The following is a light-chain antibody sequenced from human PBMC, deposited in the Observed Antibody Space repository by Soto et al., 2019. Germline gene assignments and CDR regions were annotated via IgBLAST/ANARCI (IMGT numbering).Light chain of an antibody. CDR3: GSFTTNSTFV. J-gene: IGLJ1*01. V-gene: IGLV2-14*01. Sequence: QSVLNQPASVSGSPGQSSPIACTGTSSDVGNYNFVSWYQHHPDKAPKLVISEVSHRTSGGSHRFSGSKSGNTASLTISGLQAEDEADYYCGSFTTNSTFVFGSGTKVTVL. CDR2: EVS. CDR1: SSDVGNYNF.